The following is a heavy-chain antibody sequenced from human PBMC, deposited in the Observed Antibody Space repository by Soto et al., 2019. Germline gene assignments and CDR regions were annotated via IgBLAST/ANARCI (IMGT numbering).Heavy chain of an antibody. Sequence: ASVKVSCKASGYTFTGYHMHWVRQAPGQGLEWMGWINPNSGGTNYAQKFQGWVTMTRDTSISTAYMELSRLRSDDTAVYYCARALLYESFDYWGQGTLVTVSS. CDR2: INPNSGGT. CDR3: ARALLYESFDY. CDR1: GYTFTGYH. J-gene: IGHJ4*02. V-gene: IGHV1-2*04. D-gene: IGHD2-2*02.